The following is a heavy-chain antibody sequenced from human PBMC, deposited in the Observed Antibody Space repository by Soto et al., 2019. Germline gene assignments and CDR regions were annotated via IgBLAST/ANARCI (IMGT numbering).Heavy chain of an antibody. CDR1: GFPFSSYA. J-gene: IGHJ4*02. Sequence: QVQLVESGGGVVQPGRSLRLSCAASGFPFSSYAMQWFSQAPGKGLEWGAGISYDGSNKYYADPVQGRFTISRDNSKNRLYLQMTSLRADDTAVYYCARAGLYYYDSSGYYYGYWGQGTLVTVSS. CDR3: ARAGLYYYDSSGYYYGY. CDR2: ISYDGSNK. D-gene: IGHD3-22*01. V-gene: IGHV3-30-3*01.